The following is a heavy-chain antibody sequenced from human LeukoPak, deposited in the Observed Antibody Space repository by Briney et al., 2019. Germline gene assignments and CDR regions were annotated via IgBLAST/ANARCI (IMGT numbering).Heavy chain of an antibody. CDR2: ISYDGSNK. CDR3: ARGGIVVVPAAMLWFDY. D-gene: IGHD2-2*01. Sequence: GGSLRLSCAASGFTFSSYAMHWVRQAPGKGLEWVAVISYDGSNKYYADSVKGRFTISRDNSKNTLYLQMNSLRAEDTAVYYSARGGIVVVPAAMLWFDYWGQGTLVTVSS. J-gene: IGHJ4*02. V-gene: IGHV3-30-3*01. CDR1: GFTFSSYA.